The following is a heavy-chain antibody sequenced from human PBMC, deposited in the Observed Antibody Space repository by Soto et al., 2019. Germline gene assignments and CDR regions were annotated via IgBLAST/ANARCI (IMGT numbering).Heavy chain of an antibody. V-gene: IGHV1-18*01. J-gene: IGHJ4*02. CDR1: GGTFSSYT. D-gene: IGHD5-12*01. CDR2: ISAYNGNT. CDR3: ARDPGSGYDHFDY. Sequence: GASVKVSCKASGGTFSSYTISWVRQAPGQGLEWMGWISAYNGNTNYAQKLQGRVTMTTDTSTSTAYMELRSLRSDDTAVYYCARDPGSGYDHFDYWVQGTLVTVSS.